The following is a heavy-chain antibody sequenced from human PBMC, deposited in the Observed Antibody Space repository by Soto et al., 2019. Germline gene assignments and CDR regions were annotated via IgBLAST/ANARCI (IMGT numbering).Heavy chain of an antibody. Sequence: ASVKVSCKASGYTFTGYYMHWVRQAPGQGLEWMGWINPNSGGTNYAQKFQGWVTMTRDTSISTAYMELSRLRSDDTAVYYCARDYCSGGSCYSTFDYWGQGTLVTVSS. J-gene: IGHJ4*02. CDR3: ARDYCSGGSCYSTFDY. CDR2: INPNSGGT. CDR1: GYTFTGYY. D-gene: IGHD2-15*01. V-gene: IGHV1-2*04.